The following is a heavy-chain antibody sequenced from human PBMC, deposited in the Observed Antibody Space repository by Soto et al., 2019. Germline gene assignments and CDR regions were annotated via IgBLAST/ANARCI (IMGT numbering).Heavy chain of an antibody. CDR3: ARRGPGTYFDD. V-gene: IGHV3-23*01. CDR1: GFTFSSYA. D-gene: IGHD6-13*01. J-gene: IGHJ4*02. CDR2: ISGSGGIT. Sequence: EVQLLESGGGLVQPGGSLRLSCAASGFTFSSYAMNWVRQAPGKGLEWVSVISGSGGITYYADSVKGRFTISRDNSKNTLYLQMNSLRAEDTAVYYCARRGPGTYFDDWGQGTLVTVSS.